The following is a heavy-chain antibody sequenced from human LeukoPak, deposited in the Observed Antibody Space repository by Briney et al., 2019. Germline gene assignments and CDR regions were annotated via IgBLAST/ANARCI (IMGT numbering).Heavy chain of an antibody. CDR1: GYTFTGYY. Sequence: ASVKVSCKASGYTFTGYYMHWVRQAPGQGLEWVGWINPNSGGTNYAQKFQGRVTMTRDTSISTAYMELSRLRSDDTAVYYCARGIVGATRAFDIWGQGTMVTVSS. CDR3: ARGIVGATRAFDI. D-gene: IGHD1-26*01. J-gene: IGHJ3*02. V-gene: IGHV1-2*02. CDR2: INPNSGGT.